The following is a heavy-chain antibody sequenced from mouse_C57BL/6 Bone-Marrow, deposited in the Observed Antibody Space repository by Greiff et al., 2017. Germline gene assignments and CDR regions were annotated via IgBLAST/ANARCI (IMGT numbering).Heavy chain of an antibody. CDR2: ISSGGSYP. Sequence: EVQRVDSGGDLVKPGGSLKLSCAASGFTFSSYGMSWVRQTPDKRLEWVATISSGGSYPYYPDSVKGRFTISRDNAKNTLYLQMSSLKSEDTAMYYCARQIVATSYYFDYWGQGTTLTVSS. V-gene: IGHV5-6*01. CDR3: ARQIVATSYYFDY. J-gene: IGHJ2*01. D-gene: IGHD1-1*01. CDR1: GFTFSSYG.